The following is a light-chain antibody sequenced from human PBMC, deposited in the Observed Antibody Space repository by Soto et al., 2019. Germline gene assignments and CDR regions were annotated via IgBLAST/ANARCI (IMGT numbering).Light chain of an antibody. Sequence: DIVLTQSPCTLSLSPGERATLSCRASQSVSSSYLAWYQQKTGQAPRLLIYGASIRAAGIPDRFSGSGSGTDFTLTISRLEHEDFAVYYCQHYGSSPRTFGRGTKVEIK. J-gene: IGKJ1*01. V-gene: IGKV3-20*01. CDR3: QHYGSSPRT. CDR1: QSVSSSY. CDR2: GAS.